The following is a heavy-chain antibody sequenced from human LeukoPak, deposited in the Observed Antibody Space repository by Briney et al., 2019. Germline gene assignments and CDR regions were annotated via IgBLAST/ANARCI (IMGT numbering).Heavy chain of an antibody. Sequence: SETLSLTCTVSGGSISSYYWSWIRQPPGKGLEWIGYIYYSGSTNYNPSLKSRVTISVDTSKSQFSLKLSSVTAADTAVYYCARDYGDYVLDYWGQGTLVTVSS. CDR3: ARDYGDYVLDY. V-gene: IGHV4-59*01. D-gene: IGHD4-17*01. CDR1: GGSISSYY. CDR2: IYYSGST. J-gene: IGHJ4*02.